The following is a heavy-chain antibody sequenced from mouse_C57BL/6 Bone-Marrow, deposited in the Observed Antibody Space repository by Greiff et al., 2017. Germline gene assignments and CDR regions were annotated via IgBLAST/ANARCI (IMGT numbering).Heavy chain of an antibody. CDR2: IRNKANGYTT. J-gene: IGHJ4*01. D-gene: IGHD2-2*01. CDR3: ARCPDGYDVPYAMDY. CDR1: GFTFTDYY. V-gene: IGHV7-3*01. Sequence: EVQLVESGGGLVQPGGSLSLSCAASGFTFTDYYMSWVRHPPGKALEWLGFIRNKANGYTTEYSASVKGRFTISRDNSQSILYLQMNALRAEDSATYYGARCPDGYDVPYAMDYWGQGTSVTVSS.